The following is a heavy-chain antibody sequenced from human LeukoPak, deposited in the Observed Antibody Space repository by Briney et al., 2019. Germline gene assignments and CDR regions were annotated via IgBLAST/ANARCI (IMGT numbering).Heavy chain of an antibody. J-gene: IGHJ6*03. D-gene: IGHD5-24*01. CDR3: ARVEMATISDYYYYMDV. Sequence: IPSEALSLTCAVYGGSFSGYYWSWIRQPPGKGLEWVGEINHSGSTNYNPSLKSRVTISVDTSKNQFSLKLSSVTAADTAVYYCARVEMATISDYYYYMDVWGKGTTVTVSS. CDR1: GGSFSGYY. V-gene: IGHV4-34*01. CDR2: INHSGST.